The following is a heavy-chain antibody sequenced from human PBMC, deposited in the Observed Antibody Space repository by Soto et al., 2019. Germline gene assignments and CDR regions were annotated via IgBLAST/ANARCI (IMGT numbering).Heavy chain of an antibody. CDR1: GVSISSHDW. V-gene: IGHV4-4*02. Sequence: SETLSLTCAVSGVSISSHDWWTWVRQPPGKGLEWIGESHQSGNTNYNSSLESRVTISVDKSKNQFSLKLTSVTVADTAVYYCARWWFGEFFDYWGQGTLVTVS. D-gene: IGHD3-10*01. CDR3: ARWWFGEFFDY. CDR2: SHQSGNT. J-gene: IGHJ4*02.